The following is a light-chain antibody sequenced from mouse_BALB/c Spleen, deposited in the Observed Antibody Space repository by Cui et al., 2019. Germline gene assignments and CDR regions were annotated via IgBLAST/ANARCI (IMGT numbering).Light chain of an antibody. CDR1: QNINVW. CDR2: KAS. CDR3: QQGQSYRFT. Sequence: DIQMNQSPSSLSASLGDTITITCHASQNINVWLSWYQQKPGNIPKLLIYKASNLHTGVPSRFSGSGSGTGFTLTISSLQPEDIATYYCQQGQSYRFTFGSGTKLEIK. V-gene: IGKV10-94*01. J-gene: IGKJ4*01.